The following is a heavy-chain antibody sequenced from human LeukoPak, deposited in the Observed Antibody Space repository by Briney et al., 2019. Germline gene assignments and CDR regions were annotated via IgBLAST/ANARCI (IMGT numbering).Heavy chain of an antibody. CDR1: GFTFNDYV. CDR2: ISGSGGST. V-gene: IGHV3-23*01. D-gene: IGHD3-22*01. J-gene: IGHJ4*02. CDR3: AKDRHYYDSSGQPI. Sequence: PGGSLRLSCAASGFTFNDYVMRWVRQAPGKGLEWVSAISGSGGSTYYADSVKGRFTISRDNSKNTLYLQMNSLRAEDTAVYYCAKDRHYYDSSGQPIWGQGTLVTVSS.